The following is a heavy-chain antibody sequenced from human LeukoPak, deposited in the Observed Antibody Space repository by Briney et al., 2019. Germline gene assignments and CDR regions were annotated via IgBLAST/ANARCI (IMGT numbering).Heavy chain of an antibody. CDR2: INPSGGST. CDR1: GYTFTSYY. Sequence: ASVKVSCKASGYTFTSYYMHWVRQAPGQGLEWMGIINPSGGSTSYAQKFQGRVTMTRDMSTSTVYMELSSLRSEDTAVYYCARSSPIPVRSGWYLDGFSWFDPWGQGTLVTVSS. J-gene: IGHJ5*02. V-gene: IGHV1-46*01. CDR3: ARSSPIPVRSGWYLDGFSWFDP. D-gene: IGHD6-19*01.